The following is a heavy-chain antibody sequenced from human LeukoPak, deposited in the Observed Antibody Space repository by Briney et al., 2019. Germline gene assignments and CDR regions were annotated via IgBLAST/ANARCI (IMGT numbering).Heavy chain of an antibody. CDR1: GGSISSSSYY. V-gene: IGHV4-39*01. CDR3: ARGLELRQSPNWFGP. CDR2: IYYSGST. Sequence: SETLSLTCTVSGGSISSSSYYWGWIRQPPGKGLEWIGSIYYSGSTYYNPSLKSRVTISVDTSKNQFSLKLSSVTAADTAVYYCARGLELRQSPNWFGPWGQGTLVTVSS. D-gene: IGHD5-24*01. J-gene: IGHJ5*02.